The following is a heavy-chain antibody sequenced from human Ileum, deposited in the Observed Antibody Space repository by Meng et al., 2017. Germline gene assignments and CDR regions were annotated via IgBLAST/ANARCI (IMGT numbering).Heavy chain of an antibody. CDR2: AST. CDR3: ARDHMGSLDY. J-gene: IGHJ4*02. CDR1: GSCDSRAGEQ. Sequence: VQVRGVVQGPVCSSKTSSNACAVSGSCDSRAGEQWGWSRQPPGKGLEWIGYASTNYTPSLKSRVTISLDTSRNQFSLSLSTVTAADTAVYYCARDHMGSLDYWGQGILVTVSS. D-gene: IGHD1-26*01. V-gene: IGHV4-61*08.